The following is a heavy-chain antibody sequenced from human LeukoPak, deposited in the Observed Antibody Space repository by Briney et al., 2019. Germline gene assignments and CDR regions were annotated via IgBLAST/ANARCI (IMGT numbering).Heavy chain of an antibody. CDR1: GFTFSSYS. J-gene: IGHJ4*02. D-gene: IGHD1-26*01. V-gene: IGHV3-48*01. CDR2: ISSSSSTI. CDR3: ARDLVGATVY. Sequence: GGSLRLSCAASGFTFSSYSMNWVRQAPGKGLEWVSYISSSSSTIYYADSVKGRFTISRDNSKNTLYLQMNSLRAEDTAVYYCARDLVGATVYWGQGTLVTVSS.